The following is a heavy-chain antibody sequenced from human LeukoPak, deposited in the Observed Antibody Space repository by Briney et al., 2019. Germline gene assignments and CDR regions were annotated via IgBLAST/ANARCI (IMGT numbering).Heavy chain of an antibody. V-gene: IGHV3-23*01. D-gene: IGHD6-19*01. CDR3: ANQPRSGWASDALDV. Sequence: GGSLRLSCAASGFTFSSYAMSWVRQAPGKGLEWVSAISSSGGSTYDADSVKGRFTISRDNSKNTLYLQMNSLRAEDTAVYYCANQPRSGWASDALDVWGQGTMVTVSS. CDR2: ISSSGGST. CDR1: GFTFSSYA. J-gene: IGHJ3*01.